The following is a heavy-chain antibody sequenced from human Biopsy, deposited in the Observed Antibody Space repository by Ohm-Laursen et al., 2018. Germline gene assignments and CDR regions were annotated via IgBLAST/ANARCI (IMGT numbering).Heavy chain of an antibody. V-gene: IGHV4-59*08. J-gene: IGHJ4*02. D-gene: IGHD3-22*01. CDR2: VSYSGNT. CDR1: GVSISSYF. Sequence: TLSLTCIVSGVSISSYFWSWIRQPLGKGLEWIGYVSYSGNTKYNPSLKSRVIISADTSKNQFSLKLSSVTAADTAMYYCAAYYYDSSGYFYAFNYWGQGTLVTVSS. CDR3: AAYYYDSSGYFYAFNY.